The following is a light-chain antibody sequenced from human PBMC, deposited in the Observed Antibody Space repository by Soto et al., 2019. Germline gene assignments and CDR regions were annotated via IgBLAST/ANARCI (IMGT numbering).Light chain of an antibody. CDR2: GAS. J-gene: IGKJ5*01. Sequence: EIVMTQSPATLSVSPGERATLSCRASQSVSSNLAWYQQKPGQAPRLLIYGASTRATGIPARFSGSGSGTEFIISISSLQSEDFAVYYCQKYNNWPPITFGQGTRLEIK. CDR3: QKYNNWPPIT. V-gene: IGKV3-15*01. CDR1: QSVSSN.